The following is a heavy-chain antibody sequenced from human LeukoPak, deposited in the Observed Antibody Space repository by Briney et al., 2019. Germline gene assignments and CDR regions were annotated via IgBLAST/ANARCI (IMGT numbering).Heavy chain of an antibody. D-gene: IGHD5-18*01. CDR3: AIASSGYRTIIDY. V-gene: IGHV3-23*01. J-gene: IGHJ4*02. CDR1: GFTFSSYA. CDR2: ISGSGGST. Sequence: GGSLRLSCAASGFTFSSYAMSWVRQAPGKGLEWVSAISGSGGSTYYADSVKGRFTISRDNAKNSLYLQMNSLRAEDTAVYYCAIASSGYRTIIDYWGQGTLVTVSS.